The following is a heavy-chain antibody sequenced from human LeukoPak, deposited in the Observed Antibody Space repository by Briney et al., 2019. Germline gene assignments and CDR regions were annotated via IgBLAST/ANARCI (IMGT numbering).Heavy chain of an antibody. J-gene: IGHJ6*03. CDR1: GYTFTSYD. Sequence: ASVKVSCKASGYTFTSYDINWVRQATGQGLEWMGWMNPNSGNTGYAQKFQGRVTITRNTSISTAYMELSSLRSEDTAVYYCARVQMATILYYYYYMDVWGKGTTVTVSS. V-gene: IGHV1-8*03. CDR3: ARVQMATILYYYYYMDV. D-gene: IGHD5-24*01. CDR2: MNPNSGNT.